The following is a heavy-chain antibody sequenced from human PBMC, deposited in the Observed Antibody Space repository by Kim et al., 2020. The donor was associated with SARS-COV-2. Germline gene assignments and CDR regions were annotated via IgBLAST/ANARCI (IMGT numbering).Heavy chain of an antibody. J-gene: IGHJ3*02. CDR3: ARVTRSPDAFAI. Sequence: SETLSLTCDVYSASFTSDYWSWIRQPPGKGLEWIGEINHSANTNYNPSLKSRVSISIDTSRNQFSLKMSSVTAADTAVYYCARVTRSPDAFAIWGRGTMVAV. CDR2: INHSANT. CDR1: SASFTSDY. V-gene: IGHV4-34*01.